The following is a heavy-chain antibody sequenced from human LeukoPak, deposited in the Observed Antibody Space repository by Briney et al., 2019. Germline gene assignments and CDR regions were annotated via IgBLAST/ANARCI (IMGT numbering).Heavy chain of an antibody. CDR2: LNNDGTDT. Sequence: GGSLRLSRAASGFTFSSYWMHWVRQAPGKGLFWVARLNNDGTDTHYADSVKGRFAISRDNAKNTVYLQMNSLTAEDTAVYYCARGPSENNGDVANWGQGTLVTVSS. J-gene: IGHJ4*02. D-gene: IGHD1-14*01. CDR3: ARGPSENNGDVAN. V-gene: IGHV3-74*01. CDR1: GFTFSSYW.